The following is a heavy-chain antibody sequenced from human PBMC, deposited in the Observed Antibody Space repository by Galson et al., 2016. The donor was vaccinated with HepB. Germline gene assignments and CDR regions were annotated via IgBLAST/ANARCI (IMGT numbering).Heavy chain of an antibody. D-gene: IGHD3-3*01. CDR3: ASLSKYYEFWSGYYTYSFDP. CDR1: GGSMRGYS. V-gene: IGHV4-59*12. Sequence: ETLSLTCTVSGGSMRGYSWSWIRQPPGRGLEWIGYIYYSGIANYSPSLRSRVTMAVDTSKNQFSLKLSSVTAADTAMYYCASLSKYYEFWSGYYTYSFDPWGQGTLVTVSS. J-gene: IGHJ5*02. CDR2: IYYSGIA.